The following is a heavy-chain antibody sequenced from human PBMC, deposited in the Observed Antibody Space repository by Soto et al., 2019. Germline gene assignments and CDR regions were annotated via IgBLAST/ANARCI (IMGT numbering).Heavy chain of an antibody. CDR2: INHSGST. CDR1: GGSFRGYY. CDR3: VRGLELVGAHKALDY. D-gene: IGHD1-26*01. V-gene: IGHV4-34*01. J-gene: IGHJ4*02. Sequence: SETLSLTCAVYGGSFRGYYWTWIRPPPGKGLEWIGEINHSGSTNYTPSLKSRVTISVDTSKNQFSLKLSSVTAADTAVYYCVRGLELVGAHKALDYWGQGALVTVSS.